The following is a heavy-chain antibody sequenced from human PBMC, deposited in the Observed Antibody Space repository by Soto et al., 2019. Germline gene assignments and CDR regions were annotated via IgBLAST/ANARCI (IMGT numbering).Heavy chain of an antibody. V-gene: IGHV3-23*01. CDR2: ISGSGGST. CDR1: GFTFTNYA. D-gene: IGHD2-2*01. J-gene: IGHJ6*03. Sequence: GGSLRLSCAASGFTFTNYAMSWVRQAPGKGLEWVSGISGSGGSTYHGDSVKGRFTISRDNSKNTLYLQMNSLRAEDTAVYYCAKESRYCSSTSCSRGQVGYHMDVWGKGTTVTVSS. CDR3: AKESRYCSSTSCSRGQVGYHMDV.